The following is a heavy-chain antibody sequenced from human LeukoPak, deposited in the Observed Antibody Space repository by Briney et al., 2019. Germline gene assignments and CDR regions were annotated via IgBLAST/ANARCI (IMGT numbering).Heavy chain of an antibody. CDR1: GFTFSSYT. J-gene: IGHJ6*02. CDR3: ARAAHTTYVLGRYYYYAMDV. V-gene: IGHV3-30-3*01. Sequence: GGSLRLPCAASGFTFSSYTMDWVRQAPGKGLEWVARISYAGSNNYYADSVKDRFTISSDNPKNTLYLQMDSLRAEDTAVYYCARAAHTTYVLGRYYYYAMDVWGQGNTVTVSS. D-gene: IGHD3-10*01. CDR2: ISYAGSNN.